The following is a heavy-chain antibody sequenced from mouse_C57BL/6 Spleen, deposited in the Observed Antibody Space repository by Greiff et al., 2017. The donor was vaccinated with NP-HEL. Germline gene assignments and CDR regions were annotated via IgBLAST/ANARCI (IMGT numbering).Heavy chain of an antibody. CDR1: GYSFTGYF. CDR3: ARRATTVVEEYFDV. J-gene: IGHJ1*03. V-gene: IGHV1-20*01. CDR2: INPYNGDT. Sequence: EVQLQESGPELVKPGDSVKISCKASGYSFTGYFMNWVMQSHGKSLEWIGRINPYNGDTFYNQKFKGKATLTVDKSSSTAHMELRSLTSEDSAVYYCARRATTVVEEYFDVWGTGTTVTVSS. D-gene: IGHD1-1*01.